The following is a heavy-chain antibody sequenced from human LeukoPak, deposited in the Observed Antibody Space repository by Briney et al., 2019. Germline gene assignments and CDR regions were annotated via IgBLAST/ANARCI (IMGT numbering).Heavy chain of an antibody. CDR1: GGSITSGDFY. CDR2: IYHSGST. V-gene: IGHV4-30-4*01. D-gene: IGHD3-16*01. J-gene: IGHJ5*02. CDR3: ARHYGP. Sequence: KPSQTLSLTCTVSGGSITSGDFYWSWVRQPPRKGLEYIGYIYHSGSTYYNPSLESRLSLSVDTSKNQFSLRLNSVTAADTAVYYCARHYGPWGQGTLVTVSS.